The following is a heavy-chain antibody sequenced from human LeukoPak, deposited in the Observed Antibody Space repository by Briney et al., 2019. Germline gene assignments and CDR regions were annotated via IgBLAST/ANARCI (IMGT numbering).Heavy chain of an antibody. CDR1: GFTFSSYG. V-gene: IGHV3-30*18. J-gene: IGHJ4*02. D-gene: IGHD3-10*01. CDR2: ISYDGSNK. CDR3: AKDVATMVRGVGD. Sequence: PGGSLRLSCAASGFTFSSYGMHWVRQAPGKGLEWVAVISYDGSNKYYADSVKGRFTISRDNSKNTLYLQMNSLRAEDTAVYYCAKDVATMVRGVGDWGQGTLVTVSS.